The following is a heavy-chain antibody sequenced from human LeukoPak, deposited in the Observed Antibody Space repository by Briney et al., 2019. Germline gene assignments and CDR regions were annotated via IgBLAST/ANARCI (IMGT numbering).Heavy chain of an antibody. V-gene: IGHV3-23*01. CDR2: ISGSGGST. CDR1: GFTFSDYY. CDR3: ARDLTVVTPFVLAY. D-gene: IGHD4-23*01. Sequence: PGGSLRLSCAASGFTFSDYYMSWVRQAPGKGLEWVSAISGSGGSTYYADSVKGRFTISRDNSKNTLYLQMNSLRAEDTAVYYCARDLTVVTPFVLAYWGQGTLVTVSS. J-gene: IGHJ4*02.